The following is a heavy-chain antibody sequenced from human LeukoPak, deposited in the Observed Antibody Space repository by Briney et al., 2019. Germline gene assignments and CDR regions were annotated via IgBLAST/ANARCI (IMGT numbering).Heavy chain of an antibody. CDR1: GFTFSIYN. CDR2: ISSSSSTI. J-gene: IGHJ4*02. Sequence: GGSLRLSCAASGFTFSIYNMNWVRQAPGKGLEWVSYISSSSSTIYYADSVKGRFTISRDNARNSLYLQMNSLRAEDTAVYYCARDLGYCSSTSCSVFDYWGQGTLVTVSS. D-gene: IGHD2-2*01. V-gene: IGHV3-48*04. CDR3: ARDLGYCSSTSCSVFDY.